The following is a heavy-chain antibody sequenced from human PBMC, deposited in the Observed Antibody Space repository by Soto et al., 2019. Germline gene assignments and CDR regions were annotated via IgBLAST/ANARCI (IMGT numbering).Heavy chain of an antibody. CDR1: AFTFNNYA. Sequence: GGSLRLSCAASAFTFNNYAMSWVRHAPGKGLEWVSGIGGSGRTTYYADSVKGRFTISRDNSNNTLFLQMNSLRAEDTAVYYCAKSRYSDSSGDFYDYWGQGTLVTVS. J-gene: IGHJ4*02. V-gene: IGHV3-23*01. CDR3: AKSRYSDSSGDFYDY. CDR2: IGGSGRTT. D-gene: IGHD3-22*01.